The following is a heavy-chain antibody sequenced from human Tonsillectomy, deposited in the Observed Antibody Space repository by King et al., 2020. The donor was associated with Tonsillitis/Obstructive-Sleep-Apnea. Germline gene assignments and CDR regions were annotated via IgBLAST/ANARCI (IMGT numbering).Heavy chain of an antibody. CDR1: GITFSSSA. CDR2: ITKTGNT. V-gene: IGHV3-23*04. J-gene: IGHJ4*02. CDR3: AKEGRLTDY. Sequence: VQLVESGGDLVQPGGSLRPACAASGITFSSSAPSPVPQVPGGGLELVSSITKTGNTYYADSVKGRLTISQDNSKNTQYLQMNGLRAEDTALYYCAKEGRLTDYWGQGTLVTVSS. D-gene: IGHD6-19*01.